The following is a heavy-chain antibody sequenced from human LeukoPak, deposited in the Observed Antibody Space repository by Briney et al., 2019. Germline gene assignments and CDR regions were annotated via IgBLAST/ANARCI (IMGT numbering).Heavy chain of an antibody. J-gene: IGHJ4*02. D-gene: IGHD4-11*01. V-gene: IGHV1-18*01. CDR2: ISAHNGNT. Sequence: GASVKVSCKASGYSFTNHGIIWVRQTPGQGLQWMGWISAHNGNTDYAQKLQGRVTLTTDTSTSTVYMELRSLTSDDTAVYYCARAETTLLLNYWGQGTLVTVSS. CDR3: ARAETTLLLNY. CDR1: GYSFTNHG.